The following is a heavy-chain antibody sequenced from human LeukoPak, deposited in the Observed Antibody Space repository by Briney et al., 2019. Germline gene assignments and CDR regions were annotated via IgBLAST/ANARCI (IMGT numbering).Heavy chain of an antibody. CDR1: GGSISSYH. J-gene: IGHJ6*03. D-gene: IGHD1-20*01. V-gene: IGHV4-59*01. CDR2: IYYSGSS. Sequence: SETLSLTRTVSGGSISSYHWSWIRQPRGKGLEGIGYIYYSGSSNHNPSLKSRVTISVDPYKNQFSLKLSSVTAADTAVYYCARDLGVTGTDYYYYMDVWGEGTTVTVS. CDR3: ARDLGVTGTDYYYYMDV.